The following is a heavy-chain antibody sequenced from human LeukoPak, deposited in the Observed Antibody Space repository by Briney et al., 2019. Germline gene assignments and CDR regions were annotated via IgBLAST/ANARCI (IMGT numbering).Heavy chain of an antibody. CDR2: ISAYNGNT. D-gene: IGHD3-10*01. CDR3: ARDPAMVRGVIMNFDY. V-gene: IGHV1-18*01. Sequence: ASVKVSCKASGYTFTSYGISWVRQAPGQGLEWMGWISAYNGNTNYAQKLQGRVTMTTDTPTSTAYMELRSLRSDDTAVYYCARDPAMVRGVIMNFDYWGQGTLVTVSS. J-gene: IGHJ4*02. CDR1: GYTFTSYG.